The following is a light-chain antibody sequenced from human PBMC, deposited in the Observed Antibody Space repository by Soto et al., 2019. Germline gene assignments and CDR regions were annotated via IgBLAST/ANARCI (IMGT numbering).Light chain of an antibody. Sequence: QSLLTQPPAVSGGPGQRVTISCTGSTSNIGADYDVHWYQQLPGTAPKLLIYGSSDRPSGVPDRFSGSKSGTSASLAITGLQAEDEADYYCQSYDSSLINYVFGTGTKVTVL. J-gene: IGLJ1*01. CDR2: GSS. CDR1: TSNIGADYD. V-gene: IGLV1-40*01. CDR3: QSYDSSLINYV.